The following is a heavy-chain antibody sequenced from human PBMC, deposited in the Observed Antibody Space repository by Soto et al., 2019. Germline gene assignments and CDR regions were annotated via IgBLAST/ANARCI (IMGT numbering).Heavy chain of an antibody. CDR3: ARDALEYFDY. Sequence: PSETLSLTCTVSGGSVSSGSYYWSWIRQPPGKGLEWIGYIYYSGSTNYNPSLKSRVTISVDTSKNQFSLKLSSVTAADTAVYYCARDALEYFDYWGQGTLVTVSS. V-gene: IGHV4-61*01. D-gene: IGHD3-3*01. CDR1: GGSVSSGSYY. CDR2: IYYSGST. J-gene: IGHJ4*02.